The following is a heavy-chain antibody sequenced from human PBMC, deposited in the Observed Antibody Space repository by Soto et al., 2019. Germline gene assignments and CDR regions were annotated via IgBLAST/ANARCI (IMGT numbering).Heavy chain of an antibody. CDR1: GGTFSSYA. D-gene: IGHD5-12*01. CDR2: IIPIFGTA. Sequence: QVQLVQSGAEVKKPGSSVKVSCKASGGTFSSYAISWVRQAPGQGLEWMGGIIPIFGTANYAQKFQGRVTITADESTSTAYMELSSRRSEDTAVYYCARDRWLPFPNWFDPWGQGTLVTVSS. V-gene: IGHV1-69*12. J-gene: IGHJ5*02. CDR3: ARDRWLPFPNWFDP.